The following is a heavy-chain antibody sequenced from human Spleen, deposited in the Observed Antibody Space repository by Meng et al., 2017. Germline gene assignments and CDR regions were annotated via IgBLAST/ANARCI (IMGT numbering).Heavy chain of an antibody. D-gene: IGHD4-17*01. CDR2: IRSKAYGGTT. CDR3: TREVDYGDYPIQGYFDL. CDR1: GFTFGDYA. Sequence: GESLKISCTASGFTFGDYAMSWFRQAPGKGLEWVGFIRSKAYGGTTEYAASVKGRFTISRDDSKSIAYLQMNSLKTEDSAVYYCTREVDYGDYPIQGYFDLWGRGTLVTVSS. V-gene: IGHV3-49*03. J-gene: IGHJ2*01.